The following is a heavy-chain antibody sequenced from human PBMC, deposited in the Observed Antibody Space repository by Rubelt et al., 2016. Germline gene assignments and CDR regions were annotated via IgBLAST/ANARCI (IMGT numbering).Heavy chain of an antibody. Sequence: QITLKESGPTLVKPTQTLTLTCTFSGFSLTTSGLGVGWIRQPPGKALEWVALIYWDDDKRSRPSLKSRLTITKGTSQNQVVLTMTNKDPVDTATYYCAHFDSPGIAAPSWGQGTTVTVSS. CDR1: GFSLTTSGLG. J-gene: IGHJ6*02. V-gene: IGHV2-5*02. D-gene: IGHD6-13*01. CDR3: AHFDSPGIAAPS. CDR2: IYWDDDK.